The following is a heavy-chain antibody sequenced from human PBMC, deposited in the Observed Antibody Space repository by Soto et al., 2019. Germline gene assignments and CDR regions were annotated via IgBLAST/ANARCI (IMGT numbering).Heavy chain of an antibody. D-gene: IGHD4-17*01. Sequence: ASVKVSCKASGGTFSSYAISWVRQAPGQGLEWMGGIIPILGTANYAQKFQGRVTITADKSTSTAYMELSSLRSEDTAVYYCAREADYGDLLHDYWGQGTLVTVSS. CDR3: AREADYGDLLHDY. V-gene: IGHV1-69*10. J-gene: IGHJ4*02. CDR1: GGTFSSYA. CDR2: IIPILGTA.